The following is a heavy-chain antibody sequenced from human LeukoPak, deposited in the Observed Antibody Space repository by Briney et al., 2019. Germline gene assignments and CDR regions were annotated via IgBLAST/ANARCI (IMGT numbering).Heavy chain of an antibody. CDR2: IYASGST. J-gene: IGHJ3*02. D-gene: IGHD3-22*01. CDR1: GGSISSYY. V-gene: IGHV4-4*07. Sequence: SETLSLTCTVSGGSISSYYWSWIRQPAGKGLEWIGRIYASGSTTYNPSLKSRVTMSLDTSKNQFSLRLSSVTAADTAVYYCARVNYYDSSGYFHDAFDIWGQGTMVTVSS. CDR3: ARVNYYDSSGYFHDAFDI.